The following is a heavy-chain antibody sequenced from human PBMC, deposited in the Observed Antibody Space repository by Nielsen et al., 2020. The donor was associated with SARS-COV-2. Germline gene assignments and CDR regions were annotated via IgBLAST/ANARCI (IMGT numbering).Heavy chain of an antibody. Sequence: GESLKISCAASGFTFSSYAMSWVRQAPGKGLEWVAVISYDGSNKYYADSVKGRFTISRDNSKNTLYLQMNSLRAEDTAVYYCARDGGNWFDPWGQGTLVTVSS. CDR1: GFTFSSYA. CDR3: ARDGGNWFDP. V-gene: IGHV3-30-3*01. J-gene: IGHJ5*02. D-gene: IGHD3-16*01. CDR2: ISYDGSNK.